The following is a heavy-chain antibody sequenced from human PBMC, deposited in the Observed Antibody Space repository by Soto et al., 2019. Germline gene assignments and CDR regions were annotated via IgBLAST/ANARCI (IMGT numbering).Heavy chain of an antibody. CDR2: ICGSTTNT. CDR3: AKQGSGSCYSGADF. D-gene: IGHD2-15*01. CDR1: GFAFSNYA. J-gene: IGHJ4*02. V-gene: IGHV3-23*01. Sequence: EVQLLESGGGLVQPGGSLRLSCAASGFAFSNYAMNWVRQAPGKGLEWVSVICGSTTNTYYADSVKGRFTISRDNSKNTLYLQMDSLRVDDTAVYYCAKQGSGSCYSGADFWGQGTLVTVSP.